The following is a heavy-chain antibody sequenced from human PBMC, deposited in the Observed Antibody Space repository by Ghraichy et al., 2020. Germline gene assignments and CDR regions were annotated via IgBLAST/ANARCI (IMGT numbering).Heavy chain of an antibody. Sequence: GGSLRLSCAASGFTFSSYSMNWVRQAPGKGLEWVSSISSSSSYIYYADSVKGRFTISRDNAKNSLYLQMNSLRAEDTAVYYCARDRTYYDSSGSPMDVWGQGTTVTVSS. CDR3: ARDRTYYDSSGSPMDV. D-gene: IGHD3-22*01. V-gene: IGHV3-21*01. J-gene: IGHJ6*02. CDR2: ISSSSSYI. CDR1: GFTFSSYS.